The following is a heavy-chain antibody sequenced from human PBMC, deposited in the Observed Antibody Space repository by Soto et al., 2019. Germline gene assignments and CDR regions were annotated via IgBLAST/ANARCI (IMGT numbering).Heavy chain of an antibody. CDR3: ARVPSSSTSCPRYYYYYGMDV. CDR2: ISSSSSYI. Sequence: EVQLVESGGGLVKPGGSLRLSCAASGFTFSSYSMNWVRQAPGKGLEWVSSISSSSSYIYYADSVKGRFTISRDNAKNSLYLQMNSRRAEDKAVYYCARVPSSSTSCPRYYYYYGMDVWGQGTTVTVSS. V-gene: IGHV3-21*01. J-gene: IGHJ6*02. D-gene: IGHD2-2*01. CDR1: GFTFSSYS.